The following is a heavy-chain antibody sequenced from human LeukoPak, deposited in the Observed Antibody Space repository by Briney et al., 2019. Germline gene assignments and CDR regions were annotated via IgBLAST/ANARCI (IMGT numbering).Heavy chain of an antibody. CDR3: AADQYDSRAYELRFDY. CDR2: IVPLLGIA. Sequence: SVKVSCKASGGTFSSYTFSWVRQAPGQGLEWMGRIVPLLGIANYAQKFQGRVTITADKSTTTAYMEVTSLRSEDTAVYYCAADQYDSRAYELRFDYWGQGTLVTVSS. J-gene: IGHJ4*02. D-gene: IGHD3-22*01. V-gene: IGHV1-69*02. CDR1: GGTFSSYT.